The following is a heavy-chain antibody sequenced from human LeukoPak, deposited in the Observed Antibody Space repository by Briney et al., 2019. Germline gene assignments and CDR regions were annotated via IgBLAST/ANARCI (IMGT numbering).Heavy chain of an antibody. CDR2: IYYSGST. V-gene: IGHV4-39*07. CDR3: ARDEGGNNYNYFDY. J-gene: IGHJ4*02. CDR1: GGSISSSSYY. Sequence: SETLSLTCTVSGGSISSSSYYWGWIRQPPGKGLEWIGSIYYSGSTYYNPSLKSRVTISVDTSKNQFSLKLSFVTAADTAVYDCARDEGGNNYNYFDYWGQGTLVTVSS. D-gene: IGHD5-24*01.